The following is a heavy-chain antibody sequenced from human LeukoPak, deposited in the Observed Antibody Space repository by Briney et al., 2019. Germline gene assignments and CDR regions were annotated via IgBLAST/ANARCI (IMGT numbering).Heavy chain of an antibody. CDR3: TREEV. V-gene: IGHV3-7*01. J-gene: IGHJ6*02. CDR1: GFTFSDYW. CDR2: IKPDGGER. Sequence: GGSLRLSCGGSGFTFSDYWTSWVRQTPGRGLEWVANIKPDGGERYYVDSVKGRFTISRDNAKNSLFLQMNNLRAEDTAVYYCTREEVWGQGTTVTVS.